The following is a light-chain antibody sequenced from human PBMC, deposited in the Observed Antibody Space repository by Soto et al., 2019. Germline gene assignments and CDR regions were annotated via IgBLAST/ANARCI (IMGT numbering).Light chain of an antibody. CDR3: AAWDDSLNGPFVV. CDR1: SSNIGSNT. CDR2: SNN. J-gene: IGLJ2*01. Sequence: QPVLTQPPSASGTPGQRGTISCSGSSSNIGSNTVNWYQQLPGTAPKLLIYSNNQRPSGVTDRFSGSKSGTSASLAISGLQSEDEADYYCAAWDDSLNGPFVVFGGGTKVTV. V-gene: IGLV1-44*01.